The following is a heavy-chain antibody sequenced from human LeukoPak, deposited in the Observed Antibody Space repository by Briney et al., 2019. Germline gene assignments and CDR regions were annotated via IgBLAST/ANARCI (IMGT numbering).Heavy chain of an antibody. J-gene: IGHJ2*01. Sequence: GGSLRLSCAASGFTVSGNYMSWVRQAPGKGLEWVSVIYSGGSTYYADSVKGRFTISRDNSKNTLYLQMNSLRAEDTAVYYCARDRVGSGYWYFDLWGRGTLVTVSS. V-gene: IGHV3-53*01. CDR2: IYSGGST. D-gene: IGHD3-10*01. CDR3: ARDRVGSGYWYFDL. CDR1: GFTVSGNY.